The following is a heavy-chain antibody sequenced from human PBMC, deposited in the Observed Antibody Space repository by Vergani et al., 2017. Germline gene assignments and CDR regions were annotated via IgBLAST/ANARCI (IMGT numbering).Heavy chain of an antibody. J-gene: IGHJ2*01. CDR2: ISGSGGST. CDR3: AKHQQQLRIYWYFDL. CDR1: GFTFSSYA. D-gene: IGHD6-13*01. Sequence: EVQLLESGGNLIQPGGSLRLPCGASGFTFSSYAMSWVRQAPGKGLGWASAISGSGGSTYYADSVKGRFTISRDNSKNTLYLQMNSLRAEYTAVYYCAKHQQQLRIYWYFDLWGRGTLVTVSS. V-gene: IGHV3-23*01.